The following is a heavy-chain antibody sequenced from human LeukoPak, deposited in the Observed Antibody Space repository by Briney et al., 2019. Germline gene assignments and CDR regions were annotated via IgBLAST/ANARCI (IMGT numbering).Heavy chain of an antibody. CDR2: INHSGST. CDR3: AREGIPPDWFDT. CDR1: VGSFSGYY. D-gene: IGHD6-13*01. V-gene: IGHV4-34*01. J-gene: IGHJ5*02. Sequence: SETLSLTCAVYVGSFSGYYWSWIRQPPGKGLEWIGEINHSGSTNYNPSLKSRVTISVDTSKNQFSLKLSSVTAADTAVYYCAREGIPPDWFDTWGQGTLVTVSS.